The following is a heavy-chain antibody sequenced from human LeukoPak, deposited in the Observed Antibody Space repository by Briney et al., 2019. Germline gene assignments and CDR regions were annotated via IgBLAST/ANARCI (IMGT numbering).Heavy chain of an antibody. Sequence: ASVKVSCKASGYTFTGNYLHWVRQAPGQGLEWMGWINPNSGGTNYAQKFQGRVTMTRDTSISTAYMELSRLRSDDTAVYYCARAASNSWTYYFDYWGQGTLVTVSS. CDR2: INPNSGGT. V-gene: IGHV1-2*02. CDR3: ARAASNSWTYYFDY. J-gene: IGHJ4*02. D-gene: IGHD6-13*01. CDR1: GYTFTGNY.